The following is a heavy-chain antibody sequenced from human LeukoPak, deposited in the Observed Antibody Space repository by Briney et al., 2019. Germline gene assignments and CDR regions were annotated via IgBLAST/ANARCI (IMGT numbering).Heavy chain of an antibody. Sequence: SETLSLTCTVSGYSISSGYYCDWIRQPPGKGLEWIGSIYHSGSTYYNPSLKSRVTISVDTSKNQFSLKLSSVTAADTAVYYCARELVVATFDYWGQGILVTVSS. V-gene: IGHV4-38-2*02. CDR1: GYSISSGYY. J-gene: IGHJ4*02. CDR3: ARELVVATFDY. D-gene: IGHD2-15*01. CDR2: IYHSGST.